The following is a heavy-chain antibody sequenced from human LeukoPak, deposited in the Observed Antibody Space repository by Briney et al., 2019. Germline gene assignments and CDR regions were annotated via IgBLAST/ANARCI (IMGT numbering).Heavy chain of an antibody. CDR2: IYSGGST. CDR1: GFTVSSNY. CDR3: ASGLHP. D-gene: IGHD3-16*01. V-gene: IGHV3-53*01. J-gene: IGHJ5*02. Sequence: GGSLRLSCAASGFTVSSNYMTWVRQAPGKGLDWVSVIYSGGSTYYADSVKGRFTISRDNSKNTVYLQMNSLRVEDTAVYYCASGLHPWGQGTLVTVSS.